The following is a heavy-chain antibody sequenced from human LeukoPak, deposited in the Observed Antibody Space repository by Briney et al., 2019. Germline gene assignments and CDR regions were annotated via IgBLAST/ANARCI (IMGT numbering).Heavy chain of an antibody. V-gene: IGHV3-11*01. CDR1: GFTFSDYY. D-gene: IGHD1-1*01. J-gene: IGHJ3*02. CDR2: ISSSGSTI. CDR3: ARHHENEDAFDI. Sequence: PGGSLRLSCAASGFTFSDYYMSWIRQAPGKGLEWVSYISSSGSTIYYADSVKGRFTISSDNAKNSLYLQMNSLRAEDTAVYYCARHHENEDAFDIWGQGTMVTVSS.